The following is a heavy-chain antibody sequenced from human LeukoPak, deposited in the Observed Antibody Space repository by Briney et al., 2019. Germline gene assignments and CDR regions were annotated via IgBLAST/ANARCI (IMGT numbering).Heavy chain of an antibody. J-gene: IGHJ4*02. CDR3: ARQWDYDFWSGYYGGNGGPLDY. D-gene: IGHD3-3*01. V-gene: IGHV4-59*01. CDR2: IYYSGST. CDR1: GGSISSDY. Sequence: PSETLSLTCTVSGGSISSDYWSWIRQPPGKGLEWIGYIYYSGSTNYNPSLKSRVTISVDTSKNQFSLKLSSVTAADTAVYYCARQWDYDFWSGYYGGNGGPLDYWGQGTLVTVSS.